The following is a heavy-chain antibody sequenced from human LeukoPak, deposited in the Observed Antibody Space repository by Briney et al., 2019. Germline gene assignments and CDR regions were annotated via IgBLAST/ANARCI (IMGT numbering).Heavy chain of an antibody. V-gene: IGHV3-43*02. D-gene: IGHD6-19*01. J-gene: IGHJ4*02. CDR1: GFTFDDYA. Sequence: GGSLRLSCAASGFTFDDYAMHWVRQAPGEGLEWVSLISGDGGSTYYADSMKGRFTIARDNSKNSLYLQMNSLRTEDTALYYCAKGRQWLVDYWGQGTLVTVSS. CDR3: AKGRQWLVDY. CDR2: ISGDGGST.